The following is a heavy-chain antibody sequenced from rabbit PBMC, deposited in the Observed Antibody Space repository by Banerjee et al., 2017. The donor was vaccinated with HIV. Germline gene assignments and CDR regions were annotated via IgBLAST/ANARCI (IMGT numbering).Heavy chain of an antibody. J-gene: IGHJ4*01. CDR3: ARGDGL. Sequence: QEQLVESGGGLVQPGGSLTLSCKASGFDFSSYYMSWVRQAPGKGLEWIACINSNTDNTVYASWAKGPFTISKTSSTTVTLQMTSLTAADTATYFCARGDGLWGPGTLVTVS. D-gene: IGHD4-2*01. CDR2: INSNTDNT. CDR1: GFDFSSYYM. V-gene: IGHV1S45*01.